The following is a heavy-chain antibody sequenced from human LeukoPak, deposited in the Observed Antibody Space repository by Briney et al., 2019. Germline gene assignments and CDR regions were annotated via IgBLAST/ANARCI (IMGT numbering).Heavy chain of an antibody. Sequence: GGSLRLSCTASGFTSGFSFSTYAMSWVRQAPGKGLEWVSTISSSGGSTYYADSVKGRFTISRDNSKSTLYLQMDTLRADDTAVYYCAKDGWHYDSSGLGAFDVWGQGTMVTVSS. CDR2: ISSSGGST. J-gene: IGHJ3*01. V-gene: IGHV3-23*01. CDR1: GFSFSTYA. D-gene: IGHD3-22*01. CDR3: AKDGWHYDSSGLGAFDV.